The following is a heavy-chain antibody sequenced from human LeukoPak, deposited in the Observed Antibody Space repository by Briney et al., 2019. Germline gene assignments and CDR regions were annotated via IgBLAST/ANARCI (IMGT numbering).Heavy chain of an antibody. Sequence: GASAKVSCKASGGTFSSYAISWVRQAPGQGLEWMGRIIPILGIANYAQKFQGRVTITADESTSTAYMELSSLRSEDTAVYYCARDIGGDTTGSWGQGTLVTVSS. D-gene: IGHD1-26*01. CDR3: ARDIGGDTTGS. J-gene: IGHJ5*02. CDR1: GGTFSSYA. V-gene: IGHV1-69*04. CDR2: IIPILGIA.